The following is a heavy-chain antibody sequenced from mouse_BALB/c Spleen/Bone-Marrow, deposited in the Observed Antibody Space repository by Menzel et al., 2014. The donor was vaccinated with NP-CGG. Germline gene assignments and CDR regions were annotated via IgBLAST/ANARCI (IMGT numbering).Heavy chain of an antibody. V-gene: IGHV1-59*01. Sequence: QVQLQQSGGDLVRPGASVKLSCKASGYTFTSYWINWVKQRPGQGLEWIGNIYPSDSYTNYNQKFRDKATLTVDTSSSTAYMQLSSPTSEDSAVYYCTRQDYYGNSYWYFDVWGAGTTVTVSS. J-gene: IGHJ1*01. CDR1: GYTFTSYW. CDR2: IYPSDSYT. D-gene: IGHD1-1*01. CDR3: TRQDYYGNSYWYFDV.